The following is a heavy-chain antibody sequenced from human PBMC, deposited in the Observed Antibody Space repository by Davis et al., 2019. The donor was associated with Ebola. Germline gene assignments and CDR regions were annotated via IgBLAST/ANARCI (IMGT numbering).Heavy chain of an antibody. J-gene: IGHJ4*02. CDR2: INHSGST. V-gene: IGHV4-34*01. CDR3: ARGNSSPGDY. D-gene: IGHD6-13*01. Sequence: MPSETLSLTCAVYGGSLSGYYWSWIRQPPGKGLEWIGEINHSGSTNYNPSLKSRVTISVDTSKNQFSLKLSSVTAADTAVYYCARGNSSPGDYWGQGTLVTVSS. CDR1: GGSLSGYY.